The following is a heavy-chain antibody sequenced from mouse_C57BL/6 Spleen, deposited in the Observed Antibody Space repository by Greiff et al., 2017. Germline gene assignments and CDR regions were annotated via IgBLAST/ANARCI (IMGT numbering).Heavy chain of an antibody. V-gene: IGHV1-64*01. D-gene: IGHD2-13*01. Sequence: QVQLKQPGAELVKPGASVKLSCKASGYTFTSYWMHWVKQRPGQGLEWIGMIHPNSGSTNYNEKFKSKATLTVDKSSSTAYMQLSSLTSEDSAVYYCSRWIYYDDIFDYWGQGTTVTVSS. CDR1: GYTFTSYW. CDR2: IHPNSGST. CDR3: SRWIYYDDIFDY. J-gene: IGHJ2*01.